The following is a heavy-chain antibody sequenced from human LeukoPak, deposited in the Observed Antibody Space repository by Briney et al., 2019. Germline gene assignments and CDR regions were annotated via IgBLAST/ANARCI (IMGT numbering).Heavy chain of an antibody. D-gene: IGHD5-18*01. CDR1: GFTFSSYW. CDR2: ITSDGSST. CDR3: TRSRYSYDYLDY. J-gene: IGHJ4*02. Sequence: PGGSLRLSCAASGFTFSSYWMHWVRQAPGKGLVWVSRITSDGSSTSYADSVKGRFTISRDNAKNTLYLQMNSLRAEDTAVYYCTRSRYSYDYLDYWGQGTLVTVSS. V-gene: IGHV3-74*01.